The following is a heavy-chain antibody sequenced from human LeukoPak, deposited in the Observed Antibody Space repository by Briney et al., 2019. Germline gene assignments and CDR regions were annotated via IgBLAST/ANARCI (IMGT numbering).Heavy chain of an antibody. Sequence: PGGSLRLSCAASGFSFSTYNMNWVRQAPGKDLEWVSSITSTSSHVYYADSVKGRFTISRDNAKSSLYLEMHSLRAEDTAVYYCARGSRGDEYYFDYWGQGTLVTVSS. J-gene: IGHJ4*02. D-gene: IGHD2-21*02. CDR1: GFSFSTYN. CDR2: ITSTSSHV. V-gene: IGHV3-21*06. CDR3: ARGSRGDEYYFDY.